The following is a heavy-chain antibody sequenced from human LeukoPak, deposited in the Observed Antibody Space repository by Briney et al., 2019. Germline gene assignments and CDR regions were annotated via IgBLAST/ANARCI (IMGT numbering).Heavy chain of an antibody. V-gene: IGHV3-23*01. J-gene: IGHJ4*02. CDR2: ISGSGGRT. Sequence: GGSLRLSCAASGFTFSSYAMSWVRQAPGKGLEWVSAISGSGGRTYYADSVKGRFTISRDNSKNTLYLQMNSLRAEDTAVYYCTKSVIYDYVWGSYRPPYYFDYWGQGTLVTASS. CDR3: TKSVIYDYVWGSYRPPYYFDY. D-gene: IGHD3-16*02. CDR1: GFTFSSYA.